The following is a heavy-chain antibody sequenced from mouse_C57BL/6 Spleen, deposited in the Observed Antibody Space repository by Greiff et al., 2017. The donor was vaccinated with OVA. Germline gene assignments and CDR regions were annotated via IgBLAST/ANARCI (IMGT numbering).Heavy chain of an antibody. CDR2: IYPSDSET. V-gene: IGHV1-61*01. CDR1: GYTFTSYW. Sequence: QVQLQQPGAELVRPGSSVKLSCKASGYTFTSYWMDWVKQRPGQGLEWIGNIYPSDSETHYNQKFKDKATLTVDKSSSTAYMQLSSLTSEDSAVYYCARGDGYYVYWGQGTTLTVSS. D-gene: IGHD2-3*01. CDR3: ARGDGYYVY. J-gene: IGHJ2*01.